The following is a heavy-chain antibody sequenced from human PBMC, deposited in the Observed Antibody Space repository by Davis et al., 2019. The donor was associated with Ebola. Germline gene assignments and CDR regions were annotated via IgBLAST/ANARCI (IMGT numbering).Heavy chain of an antibody. J-gene: IGHJ5*02. CDR1: GGSFSGYY. CDR2: INHSGST. D-gene: IGHD2-21*02. CDR3: ARRGVVTAIRVWFDP. Sequence: SETLSLTCAVYGGSFSGYYWSWIRQPPGKGLEWIGEINHSGSTNYNPSLKSRVTISVDTSKNQFSLKLSSVTAADTAVYYCARRGVVTAIRVWFDPWGQGTLVTVSS. V-gene: IGHV4-34*01.